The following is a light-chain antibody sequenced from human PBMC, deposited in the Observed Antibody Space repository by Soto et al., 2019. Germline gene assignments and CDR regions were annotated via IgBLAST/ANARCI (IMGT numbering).Light chain of an antibody. CDR2: GNS. CDR1: SSNIGAGYD. J-gene: IGLJ2*01. Sequence: QSVLTQPPSVSGAPGQRVTISCTGSSSNIGAGYDVHWYQQLPGTAPKLLIYGNSNRPSGVPDRFSGSKSGTSASLAITGIQAEDEADYYCQSYDSSLDVVFGAGTKLTVL. V-gene: IGLV1-40*01. CDR3: QSYDSSLDVV.